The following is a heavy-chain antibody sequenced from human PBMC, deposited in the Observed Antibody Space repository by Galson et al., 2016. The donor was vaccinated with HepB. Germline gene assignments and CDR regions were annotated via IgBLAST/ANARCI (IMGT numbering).Heavy chain of an antibody. V-gene: IGHV4-4*02. CDR2: IHHSGNI. CDR1: GGSITSGNW. CDR3: TTPGGPTWGSFDY. D-gene: IGHD3-16*01. Sequence: LSPTCAVSGGSITSGNWWCCVRQPPGMGLEWSGEIHHSGNITYNSSLKSRVTITVAKSKTQFPLMLRSWTAAYTAVYYCTTPGGPTWGSFDYWGQGTLVTVSS. J-gene: IGHJ4*02.